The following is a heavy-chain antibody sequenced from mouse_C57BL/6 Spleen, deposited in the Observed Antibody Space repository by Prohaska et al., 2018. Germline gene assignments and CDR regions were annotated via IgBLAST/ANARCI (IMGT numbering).Heavy chain of an antibody. CDR1: GYTFTSYW. V-gene: IGHV1-64*01. CDR2: IHPNSGST. D-gene: IGHD2-3*01. J-gene: IGHJ2*01. Sequence: QVQLQQPGAELVKPGASVKLSCKASGYTFTSYWMHWVKQRPGQGLEWLGMIHPNSGSTNYNEKFKSKATLTVDKSSSTAYMQLSSLTSEDSAVYYCARMDDGYYFDYWGQGTTLTVSS. CDR3: ARMDDGYYFDY.